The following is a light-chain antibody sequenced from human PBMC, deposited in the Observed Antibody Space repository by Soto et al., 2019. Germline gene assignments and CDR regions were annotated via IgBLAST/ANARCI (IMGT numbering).Light chain of an antibody. V-gene: IGLV1-47*01. CDR1: SSNIGSNY. CDR3: AAWDDSLTGL. CDR2: RNN. Sequence: QPVLTQPPSASGTPGQRVTISCSGSSSNIGSNYVYWYQQLPGTAPKLLIQRNNQRPSGVPDRFSGSKSGTSASLAISGLRSEDEADYYCAAWDDSLTGLFGGGTKLTVL. J-gene: IGLJ3*02.